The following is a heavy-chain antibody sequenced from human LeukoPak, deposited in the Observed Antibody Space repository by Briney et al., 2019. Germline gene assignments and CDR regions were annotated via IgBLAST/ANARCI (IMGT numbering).Heavy chain of an antibody. CDR2: IISKTDGGTT. V-gene: IGHV3-15*01. CDR3: TTYDF. Sequence: GGSLRLSCAASGFTFTHAWMSWVRQAPGKGLEWVGRIISKTDGGTTDYAAPVKGRFMISRDDSRNTLYLQMSSLKTEDTAVYYCTTYDFWGQGTLVTVSS. J-gene: IGHJ4*02. CDR1: GFTFTHAW.